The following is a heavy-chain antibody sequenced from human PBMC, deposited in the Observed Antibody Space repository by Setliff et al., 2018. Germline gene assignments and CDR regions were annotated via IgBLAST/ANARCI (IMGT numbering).Heavy chain of an antibody. CDR1: GYSLSSYG. J-gene: IGHJ4*02. CDR3: SRLVRYCTTTTCQRASGAEL. V-gene: IGHV1-18*01. D-gene: IGHD2-8*01. Sequence: WASVKVSCKASGYSLSSYGITWVRQAPGQGLEWMGWISGYTGNTNYAQKFQGRVTMTTDTSTNTAYMELKSLRSDDTAVYYCSRLVRYCTTTTCQRASGAELWGQGTLVTVSS. CDR2: ISGYTGNT.